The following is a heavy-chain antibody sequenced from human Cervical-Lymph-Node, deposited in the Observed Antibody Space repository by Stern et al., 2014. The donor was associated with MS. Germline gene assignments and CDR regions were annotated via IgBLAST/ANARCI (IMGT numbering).Heavy chain of an antibody. CDR1: GGSISSGSYY. CDR3: ATGPHYYGMDV. J-gene: IGHJ6*02. CDR2: IYTSGST. Sequence: QPQLQESGPGLVKPSQTLSLTCTVSGGSISSGSYYWSWIRQPAGKGLEWIGRIYTSGSTNYNPSLKSRVTISVDTSKNQFSLKLSSVTAADTAVYYCATGPHYYGMDVWGQGTTVTVSS. D-gene: IGHD1-14*01. V-gene: IGHV4-61*02.